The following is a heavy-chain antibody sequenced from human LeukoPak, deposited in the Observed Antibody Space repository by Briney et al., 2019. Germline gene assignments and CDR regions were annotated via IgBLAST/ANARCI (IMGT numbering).Heavy chain of an antibody. D-gene: IGHD4-23*01. Sequence: SETLSLTCTVSSGSISGYYWSWIRQPPGKGLDWIGYIYYSGTTYCNPSLKSRVTMSVDTSKNQFSLILTSVTAADTAVYYCARHYYGGSGAFDFWGQGTMVTVSS. V-gene: IGHV4-59*08. CDR2: IYYSGTT. CDR3: ARHYYGGSGAFDF. J-gene: IGHJ3*01. CDR1: SGSISGYY.